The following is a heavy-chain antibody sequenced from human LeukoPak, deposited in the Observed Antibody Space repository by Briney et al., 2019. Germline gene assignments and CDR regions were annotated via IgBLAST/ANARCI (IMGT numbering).Heavy chain of an antibody. V-gene: IGHV4-59*01. D-gene: IGHD3-3*01. J-gene: IGHJ4*02. Sequence: SETLSPTCTVSGGSISSYYWSWIRQPPGKGLEWIGYIYYSGSTNYNPSLKSRVTISVDTSKNQFSLKLSSVTAADTAVYYCARATYCDFWSGYSQYYFDYWGQGTLVTVSS. CDR1: GGSISSYY. CDR2: IYYSGST. CDR3: ARATYCDFWSGYSQYYFDY.